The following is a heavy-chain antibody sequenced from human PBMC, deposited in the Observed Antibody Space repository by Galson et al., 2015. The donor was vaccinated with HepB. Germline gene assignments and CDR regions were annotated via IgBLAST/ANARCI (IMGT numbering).Heavy chain of an antibody. Sequence: ETLSLTCTVSGGSISSYYWSWIRQPAGKGLEWIGRIYTSGSTNYNPSLKSRVTMSVDTSKNQFSLKLSSVTAADTAVYYCARSGDVVANLYYFDYWGQGTLVTVSS. CDR3: ARSGDVVANLYYFDY. D-gene: IGHD3-10*01. CDR1: GGSISSYY. J-gene: IGHJ4*02. V-gene: IGHV4-4*07. CDR2: IYTSGST.